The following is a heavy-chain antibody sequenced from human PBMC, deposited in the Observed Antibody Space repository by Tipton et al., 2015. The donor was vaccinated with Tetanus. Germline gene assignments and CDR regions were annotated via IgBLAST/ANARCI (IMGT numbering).Heavy chain of an antibody. V-gene: IGHV1-2*02. CDR2: IDPNSGGT. CDR1: GYTFTGYY. D-gene: IGHD3-22*01. Sequence: QLVQSGAEVKKPGASVKVSCKASGYTFTGYYIYWVRQAPGQGLEWMGWIDPNSGGTVYAQKFQGRVTMTRDTSISTAYMGLRSLRSADTAVYYCARDRGDYIFCGMDVGGPGTTVTVS. CDR3: ARDRGDYIFCGMDV. J-gene: IGHJ6*02.